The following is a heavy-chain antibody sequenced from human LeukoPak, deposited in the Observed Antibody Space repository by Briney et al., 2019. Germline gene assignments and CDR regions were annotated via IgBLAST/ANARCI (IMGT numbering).Heavy chain of an antibody. Sequence: GGSLRLSCAASGFSFSDYWMNWVRQAPGKGLEWGAEIKPDGREKNYVGSVKGRFPISRDNATNSLYLQMNSLRAADTAVYYCAKGYCRGGSCNSGYWGQGTLVTVSS. CDR2: IKPDGREK. J-gene: IGHJ4*02. V-gene: IGHV3-7*03. CDR3: AKGYCRGGSCNSGY. CDR1: GFSFSDYW. D-gene: IGHD2-15*01.